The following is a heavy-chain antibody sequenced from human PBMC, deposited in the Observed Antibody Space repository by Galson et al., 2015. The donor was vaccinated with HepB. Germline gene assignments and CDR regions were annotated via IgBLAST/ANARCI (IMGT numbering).Heavy chain of an antibody. V-gene: IGHV2-5*02. CDR1: GFSLSTSGVG. Sequence: PALVKPTQTLTLTCTFSGFSLSTSGVGVGWIRQPPGKALEWLALIYWDDDKRYSPSLKSRLTITKDTSKNQVVLTMTNMDPVDTATYYCARTDLSARTMVRGARVFQHWGQGTLVTVSS. J-gene: IGHJ1*01. D-gene: IGHD3-10*01. CDR2: IYWDDDK. CDR3: ARTDLSARTMVRGARVFQH.